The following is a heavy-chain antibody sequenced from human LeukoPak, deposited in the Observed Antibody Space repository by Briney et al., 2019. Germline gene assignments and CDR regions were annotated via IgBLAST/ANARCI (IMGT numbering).Heavy chain of an antibody. D-gene: IGHD3-22*01. V-gene: IGHV3-30-3*01. Sequence: GGSLRLSCAASGFTFSSYVMHWVRQAPGKGLEWVAVISYDGSNKYYADSVKGRFTISRDNSKNTLYLQMNSLRAEDTAVYYCAREPHSSGSDYWGQGTLVTVSS. CDR1: GFTFSSYV. CDR2: ISYDGSNK. CDR3: AREPHSSGSDY. J-gene: IGHJ4*02.